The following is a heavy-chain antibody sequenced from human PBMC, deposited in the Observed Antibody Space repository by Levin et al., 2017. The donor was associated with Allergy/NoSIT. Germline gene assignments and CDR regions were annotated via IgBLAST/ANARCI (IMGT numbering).Heavy chain of an antibody. J-gene: IGHJ4*02. CDR3: AREQRTWRSALGIY. Sequence: HGESLKISCKASGYTFTGYYMHWVRQAPGQGLEWMGWINPNSGGTNYAQKFQGRVTMTRDTSISTAYMELSRLRSDDTAVYYCAREQRTWRSALGIYWGQGTLVTVSS. CDR1: GYTFTGYY. CDR2: INPNSGGT. D-gene: IGHD3-16*01. V-gene: IGHV1-2*02.